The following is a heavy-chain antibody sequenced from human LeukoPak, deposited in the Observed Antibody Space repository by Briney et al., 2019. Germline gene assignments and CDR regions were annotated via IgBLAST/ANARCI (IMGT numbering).Heavy chain of an antibody. Sequence: ASVKVSCKASGYTFTGYYMHWVRQAPGQGLEWMGRINPNSGGTNYAQEFQGRVTMTRDTSISTAYMELSRLRSDDTAVYYCARANGDQRSNAFDIWGQGTMVTVSS. J-gene: IGHJ3*02. V-gene: IGHV1-2*06. D-gene: IGHD4-17*01. CDR2: INPNSGGT. CDR3: ARANGDQRSNAFDI. CDR1: GYTFTGYY.